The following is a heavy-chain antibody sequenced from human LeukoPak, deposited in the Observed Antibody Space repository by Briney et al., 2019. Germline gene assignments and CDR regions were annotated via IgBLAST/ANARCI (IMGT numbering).Heavy chain of an antibody. Sequence: ASVKVSCKASGYTFTSYGISWVRQAPGQGLEWMGWISAYNGNTNYAQKFQGRVTITRNTSISTAYMELSSLRSEDTAVYYCARGFSAATRSYNWFDPWGQGTLVTVSS. CDR1: GYTFTSYG. V-gene: IGHV1-18*01. D-gene: IGHD1-26*01. CDR3: ARGFSAATRSYNWFDP. J-gene: IGHJ5*02. CDR2: ISAYNGNT.